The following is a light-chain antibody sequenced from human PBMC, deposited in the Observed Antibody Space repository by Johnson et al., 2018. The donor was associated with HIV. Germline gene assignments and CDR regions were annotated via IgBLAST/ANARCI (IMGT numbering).Light chain of an antibody. V-gene: IGLV1-51*02. CDR3: GTWVGSLSACV. Sequence: VLTQPPSVSAAPGQKVTISCSGSTSSIGNNYVSWYQHLPGTAPKLLIYENNKRPSGIPARFSGSKSGTSATLGITGLQTGDEADYYCGTWVGSLSACVFGTGTKVTVL. CDR1: TSSIGNNY. J-gene: IGLJ1*01. CDR2: ENN.